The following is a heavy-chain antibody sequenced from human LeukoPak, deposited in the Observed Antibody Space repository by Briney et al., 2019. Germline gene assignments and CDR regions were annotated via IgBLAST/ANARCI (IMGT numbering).Heavy chain of an antibody. CDR2: ISTYNGNT. D-gene: IGHD2-21*02. V-gene: IGHV1-18*01. Sequence: GASVKVSCKASGYTFTNYGISWVRQAPGQGLEWMGWISTYNGNTKYAQKLQGRVTITADESTSTAYMELSSLRSEDTAAYYCARGGGPIVVVTSDYFDYWGQGTLVTVSS. CDR1: GYTFTNYG. J-gene: IGHJ4*02. CDR3: ARGGGPIVVVTSDYFDY.